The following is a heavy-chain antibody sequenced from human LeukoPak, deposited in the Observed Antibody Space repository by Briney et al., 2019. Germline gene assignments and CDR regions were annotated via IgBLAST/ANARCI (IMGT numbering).Heavy chain of an antibody. CDR2: ISSSGSTI. Sequence: GGSLRLSCAASGFTFSDYYMSWIRQAPGKGLEWVSYISSSGSTIYYADSVKGRFTISRDNAKNSLYLQMNSLRAEDTAVYYCASLIVVASHDYWGQGTLVTVSS. CDR1: GFTFSDYY. D-gene: IGHD3-22*01. V-gene: IGHV3-11*04. J-gene: IGHJ4*02. CDR3: ASLIVVASHDY.